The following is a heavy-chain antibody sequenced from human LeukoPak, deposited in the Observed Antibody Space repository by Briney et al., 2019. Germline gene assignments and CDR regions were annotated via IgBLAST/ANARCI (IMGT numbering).Heavy chain of an antibody. D-gene: IGHD6-13*01. CDR1: GGTFTICA. CDR3: AVIAAAGPFDY. J-gene: IGHJ4*02. Sequence: SVTVSCKASGGTFTICAISWVRHAPGQGLELMGRIIPIFGTANYAQKFQGRVTITADKSTSTAYMELSSLRSEDTAVYYCAVIAAAGPFDYWGQGTLVTVSS. CDR2: IIPIFGTA. V-gene: IGHV1-69*06.